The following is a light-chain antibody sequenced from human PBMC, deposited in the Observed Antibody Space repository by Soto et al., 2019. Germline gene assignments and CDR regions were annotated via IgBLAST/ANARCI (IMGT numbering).Light chain of an antibody. J-gene: IGKJ2*01. V-gene: IGKV3-20*01. CDR1: QSVSSSY. CDR2: GAS. Sequence: EIVLTQSPGTLSLSPGERDTFSCRASQSVSSSYLAWYQQKPGQAPRPLIYGASSRATGIPDRFSGSGSGTDLTLTISRLESDDFAVYYCLQYGSSPYTFGQGTKLEIK. CDR3: LQYGSSPYT.